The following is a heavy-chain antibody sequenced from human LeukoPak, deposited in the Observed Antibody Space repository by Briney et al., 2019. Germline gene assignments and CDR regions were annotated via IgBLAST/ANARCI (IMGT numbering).Heavy chain of an antibody. CDR3: ARHYYDSSGYYSRFFDY. CDR1: GYSISSGYY. J-gene: IGHJ4*02. V-gene: IGHV4-38-2*02. D-gene: IGHD3-22*01. Sequence: SETLSLTCTVSGYSISSGYYWGWIRQPPGKGLEWIGSIYHSGSTYYNPSLKSRVTISVDTSKNQSSLKLSSVTAADTAVYYCARHYYDSSGYYSRFFDYWGQGTLVTVSS. CDR2: IYHSGST.